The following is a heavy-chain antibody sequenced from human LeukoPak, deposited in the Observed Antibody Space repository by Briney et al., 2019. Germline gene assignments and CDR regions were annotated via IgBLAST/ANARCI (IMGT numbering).Heavy chain of an antibody. Sequence: PGGSLRLSCAASGFTFSSYWMHWVRQAPGEGLVWVSRINSDGSSTSYADSVKGRFTISRDNAKNTLYLQMNSLRAEDTAVYYCAREGGSYAFDIWGQGTMVTVSS. J-gene: IGHJ3*02. CDR2: INSDGSST. CDR1: GFTFSSYW. CDR3: AREGGSYAFDI. V-gene: IGHV3-74*01. D-gene: IGHD5-12*01.